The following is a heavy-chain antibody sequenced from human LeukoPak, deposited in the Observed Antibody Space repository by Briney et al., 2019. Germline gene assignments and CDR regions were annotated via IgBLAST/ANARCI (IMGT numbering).Heavy chain of an antibody. V-gene: IGHV3-11*04. CDR2: ISNSGSSI. Sequence: GGSLILSCAASGFPFSDSYMTWIRKAPGRGLEWVSYISNSGSSIYYADSVKGRFTTSRGNAKSSLYLQMNSLRAEDTAVYYCGRGHWGLDYWGQGALVTVSS. J-gene: IGHJ4*02. D-gene: IGHD7-27*01. CDR3: GRGHWGLDY. CDR1: GFPFSDSY.